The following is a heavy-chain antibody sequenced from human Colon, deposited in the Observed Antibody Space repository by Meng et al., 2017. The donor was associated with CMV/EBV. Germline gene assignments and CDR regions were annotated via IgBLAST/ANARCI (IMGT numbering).Heavy chain of an antibody. CDR3: VRESWYFDF. J-gene: IGHJ4*02. CDR2: IYPQDGGT. V-gene: IGHV1-2*02. Sequence: QVPLVQSGTEVKKPGASVKVSCKTSGYTVTANHLHWVRQAPGQGLEWMGWIYPQDGGTYFAQKFQDRVTLTRDTSITTAYMELSGLTSDDTAIYYCVRESWYFDFWGEGTLVTVSS. CDR1: GYTVTANH. D-gene: IGHD6-13*01.